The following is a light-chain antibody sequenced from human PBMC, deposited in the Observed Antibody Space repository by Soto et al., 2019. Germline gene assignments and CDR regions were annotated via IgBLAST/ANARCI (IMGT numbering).Light chain of an antibody. Sequence: IVLTQSPATLSLSLGERATLSCRASESTSGYLAWYQQKPGQAPRLLIYDASNRATGIPARFSGSGSGTDFTLTISSLEPEDFAVYYCQQRSNIFGPGTKVDIK. CDR3: QQRSNI. CDR1: ESTSGY. CDR2: DAS. J-gene: IGKJ3*01. V-gene: IGKV3-11*01.